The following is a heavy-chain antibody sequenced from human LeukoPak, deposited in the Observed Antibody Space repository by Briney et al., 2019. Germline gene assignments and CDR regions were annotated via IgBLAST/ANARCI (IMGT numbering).Heavy chain of an antibody. J-gene: IGHJ4*02. D-gene: IGHD2-15*01. V-gene: IGHV5-51*01. CDR3: ARRGADYCSGDTCYYFDY. CDR1: GYGFTSYW. CDR2: IYPADSDT. Sequence: GESLKISCKASGYGFTSYWIGWVRQMPGKGLEWMAIIYPADSDTRYSPSLQGQVTISADNSISTAYLQWNSLKASDTAIYYCARRGADYCSGDTCYYFDYWGQGTLVTVSS.